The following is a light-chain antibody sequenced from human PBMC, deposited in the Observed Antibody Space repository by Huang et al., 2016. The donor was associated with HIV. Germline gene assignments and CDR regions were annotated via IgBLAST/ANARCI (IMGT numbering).Light chain of an antibody. Sequence: DIVMTQSPLFLSVSPGEPASMSCTSSQSLLHSRTFNYLDWYRQRPGQSPQLLIYLASNQASGVPVRFSGSGSGTKFTLRISAVEPEDAATYYCMQSLQTPRAFGQGTRVEVK. V-gene: IGKV2-28*01. J-gene: IGKJ1*01. CDR3: MQSLQTPRA. CDR2: LAS. CDR1: QSLLHSRTFNY.